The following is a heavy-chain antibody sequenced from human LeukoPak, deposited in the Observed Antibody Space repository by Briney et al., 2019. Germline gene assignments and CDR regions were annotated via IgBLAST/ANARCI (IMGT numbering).Heavy chain of an antibody. Sequence: GASVKVSCKVSGYTLTELSMHWVRQAPGKGLEWMGGFDPEDGETIYAQKFQGRVTMTEDTSTDTAYMELSSLRSEDTAVYYCATGLVSPRGYYNQVNPFDPWGQGTLVTVSS. D-gene: IGHD3-22*01. CDR2: FDPEDGET. CDR1: GYTLTELS. J-gene: IGHJ5*02. CDR3: ATGLVSPRGYYNQVNPFDP. V-gene: IGHV1-24*01.